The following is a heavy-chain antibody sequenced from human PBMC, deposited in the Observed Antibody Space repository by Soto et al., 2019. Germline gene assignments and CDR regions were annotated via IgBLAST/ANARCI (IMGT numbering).Heavy chain of an antibody. D-gene: IGHD1-1*01. CDR3: ARETGYRLLPGYYYYMDV. CDR1: GFTFSDYY. V-gene: IGHV3-11*01. Sequence: GGSLRLSCEASGFTFSDYYMSWIRQAPGKGLEWISYISSSGSTIYYADSVKGRFTISRDNAKNSLYLQMSSLRAEDTAVYYCARETGYRLLPGYYYYMDVLGRGTTVTVSS. J-gene: IGHJ6*03. CDR2: ISSSGSTI.